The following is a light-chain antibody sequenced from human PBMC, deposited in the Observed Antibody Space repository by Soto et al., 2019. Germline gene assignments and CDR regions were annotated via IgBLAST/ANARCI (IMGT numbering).Light chain of an antibody. Sequence: DIQMTQSPSTLSASVGDRVTITCRASQSISSWLAWYQQKPGKAPKLLIYKASSLESGVPSRFSGSGSGTEFTLTISSLQADDFATYYCQQYNSYPRTFCQGTKVEIK. CDR1: QSISSW. J-gene: IGKJ1*01. V-gene: IGKV1-5*03. CDR2: KAS. CDR3: QQYNSYPRT.